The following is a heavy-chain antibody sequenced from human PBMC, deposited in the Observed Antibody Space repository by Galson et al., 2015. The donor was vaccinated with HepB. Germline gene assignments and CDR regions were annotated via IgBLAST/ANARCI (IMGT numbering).Heavy chain of an antibody. Sequence: SLRLSCAASGFTVSSNYMSWVRQAPGKGLEWVSVIYSGGSTYYADSVKGRFTISRDNSKNTLYLQMNSLRAEDTAVYYCARDDGYSGYDSLPDYWGQGTLVTVSS. V-gene: IGHV3-66*01. J-gene: IGHJ4*02. D-gene: IGHD5-12*01. CDR3: ARDDGYSGYDSLPDY. CDR1: GFTVSSNY. CDR2: IYSGGST.